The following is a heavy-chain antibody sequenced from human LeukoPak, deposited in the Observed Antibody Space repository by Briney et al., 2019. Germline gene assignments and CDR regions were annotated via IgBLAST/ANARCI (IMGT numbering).Heavy chain of an antibody. Sequence: LPGGSLRLSCAASGFTFSSYGMHWVRQAPGKGLEWVAVISYDGSNKYYADSVKGRFTISRDNSKNTLYLQMNSLRAGDTAVYYCATSINYDYVWGSYAFDIWGQGTMVTVSS. CDR2: ISYDGSNK. J-gene: IGHJ3*02. CDR3: ATSINYDYVWGSYAFDI. D-gene: IGHD3-16*01. V-gene: IGHV3-30*03. CDR1: GFTFSSYG.